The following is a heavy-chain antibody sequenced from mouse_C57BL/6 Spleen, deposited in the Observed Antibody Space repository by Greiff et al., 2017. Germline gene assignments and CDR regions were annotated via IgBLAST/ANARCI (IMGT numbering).Heavy chain of an antibody. D-gene: IGHD1-1*01. CDR1: GFTFSSYA. Sequence: EVKLVASGGGLVKPGGSLKLSCAASGFTFSSYAMSWVRPTPEKRLEWVATISDGGSYTYYPDNVKGRFTISRDNAKNNLYLQMSHLKSEDTAMYYGARDYYGSSYRGYAMDYWGQGTSVTVSS. J-gene: IGHJ4*01. CDR3: ARDYYGSSYRGYAMDY. V-gene: IGHV5-4*01. CDR2: ISDGGSYT.